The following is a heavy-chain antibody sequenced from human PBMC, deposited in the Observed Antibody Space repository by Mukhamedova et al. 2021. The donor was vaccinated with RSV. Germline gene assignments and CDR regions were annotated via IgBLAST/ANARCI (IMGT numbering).Heavy chain of an antibody. J-gene: IGHJ4*02. CDR2: IKSKADGGTT. D-gene: IGHD2-8*01. CDR3: TTEGGAYTYGFHY. V-gene: IGHV3-15*01. Sequence: MTWVRRAPGKGLEWVGRIKSKADGGTTDFVAPVKGRFTISRDDSHNTLYLQMNNLKTEDTAVYYCTTEGGAYTYGFHYWGQGTLFT.